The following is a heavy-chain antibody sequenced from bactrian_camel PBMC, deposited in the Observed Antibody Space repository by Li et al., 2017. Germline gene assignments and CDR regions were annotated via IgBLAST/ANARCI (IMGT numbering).Heavy chain of an antibody. J-gene: IGHJ4*01. V-gene: IGHV3S40*01. CDR1: GYMFRRC. D-gene: IGHD2*01. CDR2: IYTGSGNT. Sequence: VQLVESGGGSMQAGGSLRLSCAASGYMFRRCMGWFRQVPGKEREGVARIYTGSGNTYYADSVKGRFTISRDNARNTVYLQMNSLNLRTRPCIGVCEIAEVVTNTGARGPRSPS. CDR3: CEIAEVVTNT.